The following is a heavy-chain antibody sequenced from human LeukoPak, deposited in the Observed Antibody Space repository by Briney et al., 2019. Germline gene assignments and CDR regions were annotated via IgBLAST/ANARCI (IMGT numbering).Heavy chain of an antibody. CDR2: IDTSSSTV. J-gene: IGHJ4*02. V-gene: IGHV3-48*01. D-gene: IGHD1-26*01. Sequence: GGSLRLSCAASGFTFSSYNMYWVRQAPGKGLEWVSYIDTSSSTVSYADSVKGRFTTSRDNAKNSLYLQMNSLRAEDTAVYYCARDRDSGSYRGAFDYWGQGTLVTVSS. CDR1: GFTFSSYN. CDR3: ARDRDSGSYRGAFDY.